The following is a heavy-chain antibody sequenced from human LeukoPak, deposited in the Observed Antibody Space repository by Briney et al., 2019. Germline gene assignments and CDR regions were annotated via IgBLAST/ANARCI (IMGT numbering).Heavy chain of an antibody. CDR3: ARRGSIFEDSEWRSAFDI. D-gene: IGHD3-9*01. V-gene: IGHV4-34*01. CDR2: INDSGST. J-gene: IGHJ3*02. CDR1: GGSFSRYY. Sequence: SETLSLTSAVYGGSFSRYYWSWIRQPPGKGQEWIGEINDSGSTNYNPSLKSRVTISVDTSKNQFSLKLSSVTAADTAFYYCARRGSIFEDSEWRSAFDIWGQGTMVIVSS.